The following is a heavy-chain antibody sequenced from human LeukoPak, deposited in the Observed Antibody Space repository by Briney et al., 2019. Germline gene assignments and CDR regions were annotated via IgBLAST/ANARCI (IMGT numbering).Heavy chain of an antibody. CDR2: IYPDDSDT. V-gene: IGHV5-51*01. D-gene: IGHD2-2*01. Sequence: RVESLKISCKGSEYKFAKYWIGWVRQMPGKGLEWMGVIYPDDSDTRYSPSFQGQVTISADKSISTAYLQWSSLKASDTAMYYCARSYSASWSGFDPWGQGTLVTVSS. CDR3: ARSYSASWSGFDP. CDR1: EYKFAKYW. J-gene: IGHJ5*02.